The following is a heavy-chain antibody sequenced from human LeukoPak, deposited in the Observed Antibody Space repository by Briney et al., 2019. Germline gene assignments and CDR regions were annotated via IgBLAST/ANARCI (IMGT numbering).Heavy chain of an antibody. CDR1: GYSFTSYW. J-gene: IGHJ4*02. CDR2: IDPSDSYT. Sequence: GESLKISCKGSGYSFTSYWIGWGRQMPGKVVEWMGRIDPSDSYTNYSPSFQGHVTISADKSISNAYLQWSSLEASDTAMYYCERTEGYSGYDLGGKYFDYWGQGTLVTVSS. V-gene: IGHV5-10-1*01. CDR3: ERTEGYSGYDLGGKYFDY. D-gene: IGHD5-12*01.